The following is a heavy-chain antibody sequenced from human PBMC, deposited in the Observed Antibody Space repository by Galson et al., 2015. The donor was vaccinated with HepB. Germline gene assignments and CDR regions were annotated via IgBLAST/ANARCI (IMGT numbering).Heavy chain of an antibody. J-gene: IGHJ6*02. CDR1: GFTFSSYS. V-gene: IGHV3-21*01. CDR2: ISSSSSYI. CDR3: ARAQRYGDYGYYYGMDV. D-gene: IGHD4-17*01. Sequence: SLRLSCAASGFTFSSYSMNWVRQAPGKGLEWVSSISSSSSYIYYADSVKGRFTISRDNAKNSLYLQMNSLRAEDTAVYYCARAQRYGDYGYYYGMDVWGQGTTVTVSS.